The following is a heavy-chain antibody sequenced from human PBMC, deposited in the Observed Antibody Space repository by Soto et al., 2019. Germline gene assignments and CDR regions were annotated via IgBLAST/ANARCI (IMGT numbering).Heavy chain of an antibody. V-gene: IGHV3-21*01. J-gene: IGHJ6*03. Sequence: GGSLRLSCAASGFTFSSYSMNWVRQAPGKGLEWVSSISSSSSYIYYADSVKGRFTISRDNAKNSLYLQMNSLRAEDTAVYYCARVSPRSGPFHYYYMDVWGKGTTVTVSS. D-gene: IGHD3-3*02. CDR1: GFTFSSYS. CDR2: ISSSSSYI. CDR3: ARVSPRSGPFHYYYMDV.